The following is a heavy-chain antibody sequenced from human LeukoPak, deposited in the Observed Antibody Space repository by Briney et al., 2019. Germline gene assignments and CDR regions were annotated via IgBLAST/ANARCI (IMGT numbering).Heavy chain of an antibody. D-gene: IGHD3-9*01. CDR3: ARVLRGYDILTGYSAIDY. Sequence: GGSLRLSCAASGFTFSSYWMSWVRQAPGKGLEWEANIKQGGSEKYYVDSVKGRFTISRDNAKNSLYLQMNSLRAEDTAVYYCARVLRGYDILTGYSAIDYWGQGTLVTVSS. CDR2: IKQGGSEK. CDR1: GFTFSSYW. V-gene: IGHV3-7*03. J-gene: IGHJ4*02.